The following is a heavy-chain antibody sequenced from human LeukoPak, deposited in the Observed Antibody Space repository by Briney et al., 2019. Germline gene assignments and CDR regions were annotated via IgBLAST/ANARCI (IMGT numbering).Heavy chain of an antibody. J-gene: IGHJ4*02. V-gene: IGHV3-11*06. Sequence: GGSLRLSRAASGFTFSDYYMSWIRQAPGKGLEWVSYISSSSSYTNYADSVKGRFTISRDNAKNSLYLRMNSLRAEDTAVYYCARLGWATAPLDYWGQGTLVTVSS. D-gene: IGHD5-12*01. CDR1: GFTFSDYY. CDR2: ISSSSSYT. CDR3: ARLGWATAPLDY.